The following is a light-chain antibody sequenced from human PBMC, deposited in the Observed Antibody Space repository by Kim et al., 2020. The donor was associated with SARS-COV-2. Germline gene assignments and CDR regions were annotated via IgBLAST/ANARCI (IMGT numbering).Light chain of an antibody. J-gene: IGKJ1*01. CDR2: GAS. CDR3: RQYNNWPPWT. Sequence: SPGERAAPSCRPSHRVSSNLAGYQQKPGQAPRLLIYGASTRATGIPARCSGGGSWTEFTLTISSLQSEDFAVYYCRQYNNWPPWTFGQGTKVDIK. CDR1: HRVSSN. V-gene: IGKV3-15*01.